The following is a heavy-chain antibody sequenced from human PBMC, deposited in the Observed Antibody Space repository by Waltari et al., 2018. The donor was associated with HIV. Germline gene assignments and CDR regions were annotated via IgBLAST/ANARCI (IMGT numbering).Heavy chain of an antibody. J-gene: IGHJ3*02. CDR1: GFTFSRYA. CDR2: ISGSGGST. D-gene: IGHD1-26*01. V-gene: IGHV3-23*01. Sequence: EVQLLESGGGLVQPGGSLRLSCAASGFTFSRYAMSWVRQAPGKGLEWVSAISGSGGSTYYADSVKGRFTISRDNSKNTLYLQMNSLRAEDTAVYYCAKGVVGATRMGRPLDIWGQGTMVTVSS. CDR3: AKGVVGATRMGRPLDI.